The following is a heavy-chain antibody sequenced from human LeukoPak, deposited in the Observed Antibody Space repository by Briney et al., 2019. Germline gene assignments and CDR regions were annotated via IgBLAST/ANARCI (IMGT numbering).Heavy chain of an antibody. V-gene: IGHV3-23*01. D-gene: IGHD2-21*02. CDR3: ARARGYCAADCSRYAFDY. Sequence: GGSLRLSCAASGFTFSSYTMSWVRQAPGKGLAWVSTISNSGRNTFYTDSVKGRFTIPSDNSKNTLYLQMNSLRAGDTAVYSCARARGYCAADCSRYAFDYWGQGTLVTVSS. CDR2: ISNSGRNT. CDR1: GFTFSSYT. J-gene: IGHJ4*02.